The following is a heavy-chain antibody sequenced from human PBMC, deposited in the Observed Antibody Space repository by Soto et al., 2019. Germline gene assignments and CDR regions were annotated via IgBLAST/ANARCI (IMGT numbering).Heavy chain of an antibody. CDR3: ARGGGTILASLL. D-gene: IGHD3-3*01. CDR2: INPNSGAT. CDR1: GYTYTGYF. V-gene: IGHV1-2*02. J-gene: IGHJ4*02. Sequence: GASFKASCTNTGYTYTGYFVRWGRQAPGQGLEWVGYINPNSGATKYAPRFQGRVTMTSDTSIRTAYMDLSNLRSDDTAVYYCARGGGTILASLLWGPGTLVTVSS.